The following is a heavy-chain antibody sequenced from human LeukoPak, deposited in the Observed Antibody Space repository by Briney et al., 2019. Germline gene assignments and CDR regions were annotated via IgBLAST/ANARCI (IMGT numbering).Heavy chain of an antibody. CDR3: ARVSTNWNYGGPYFDY. V-gene: IGHV3-11*01. CDR2: ISSSGSTI. Sequence: PGGSLRLSCAASGFTFSDYYMSWIRQAPGKGLEWVSYISSSGSTIYYADSVKGRFTISRDNSKNTLYLQMNSLRAEDTAVYYCARVSTNWNYGGPYFDYWGQGTLVTVSS. CDR1: GFTFSDYY. J-gene: IGHJ4*02. D-gene: IGHD1-7*01.